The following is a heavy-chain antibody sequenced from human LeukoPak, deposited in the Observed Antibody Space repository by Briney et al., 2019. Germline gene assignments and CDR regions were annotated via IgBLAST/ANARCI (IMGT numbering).Heavy chain of an antibody. V-gene: IGHV3-72*01. J-gene: IGHJ3*02. D-gene: IGHD1-26*01. CDR3: ARVKVEWELLQIAFDI. Sequence: GGSLRLSCAASGFTFSDHYMDWVRQPPGKGLEWVGRTRNRANSYTVEYAASVKGRFTISRDDSKNSLYLQMNSLKTEDTAVYYCARVKVEWELLQIAFDIWGQGTMVTVSS. CDR2: TRNRANSYTV. CDR1: GFTFSDHY.